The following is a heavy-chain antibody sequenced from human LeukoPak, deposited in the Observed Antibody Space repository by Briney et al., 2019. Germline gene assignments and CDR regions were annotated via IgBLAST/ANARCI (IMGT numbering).Heavy chain of an antibody. CDR1: GFTFNSYA. J-gene: IGHJ3*02. V-gene: IGHV3-23*01. D-gene: IGHD3-22*01. CDR2: ISGSGDYT. Sequence: GSLRLSCAASGFTFNSYAMSWVRQAPGKGLEWVSAISGSGDYTYYADSVKGRVTISRDNSKNTLYLQMSSLRAEDTAVYYCARDGTMTGAFDIWGQGTMVTVSS. CDR3: ARDGTMTGAFDI.